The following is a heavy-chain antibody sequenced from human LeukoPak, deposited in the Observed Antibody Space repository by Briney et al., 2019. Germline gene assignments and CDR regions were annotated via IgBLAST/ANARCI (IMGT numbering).Heavy chain of an antibody. V-gene: IGHV4-39*01. Sequence: SETLSLTCTVSGGSISSSSYYWGWIRQPPGKGLEWIGSIYYSGSTYYNPSLKSRVTISVDTSKNQFSLKLSSVTAADTAVYYCARRLPKWELHGPSFDYWGQGTLVTVSS. D-gene: IGHD1-26*01. CDR1: GGSISSSSYY. CDR3: ARRLPKWELHGPSFDY. J-gene: IGHJ4*02. CDR2: IYYSGST.